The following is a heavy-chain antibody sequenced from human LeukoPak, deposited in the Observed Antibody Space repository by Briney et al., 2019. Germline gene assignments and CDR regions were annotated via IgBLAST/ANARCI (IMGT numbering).Heavy chain of an antibody. V-gene: IGHV1-18*04. J-gene: IGHJ4*02. Sequence: GAPLKFYSKAPGDTFTPYVISWVRQAPVQGLKWMGWISTYNGHTKYAQKLQGRVTMTPDTSTTTAYMELRSLTSDDTAVYYCARVARTTGTTDFDYWGQGTLVTVSS. CDR1: GDTFTPYV. CDR2: ISTYNGHT. D-gene: IGHD1-1*01. CDR3: ARVARTTGTTDFDY.